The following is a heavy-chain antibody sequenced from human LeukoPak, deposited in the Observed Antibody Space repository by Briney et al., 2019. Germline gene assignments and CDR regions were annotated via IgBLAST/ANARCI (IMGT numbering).Heavy chain of an antibody. D-gene: IGHD6-13*01. CDR2: ISSSSSSI. V-gene: IGHV3-21*01. Sequence: GGSLRLSCAASGFTFSSYSMNWVRQAPGKGLEWVSLISSSSSSIFYADSVKGRFTISRDSAKNSLYLQMNSLRGEDTAVYYCARGPLANGYSSSWYYYYGVDVWSQGTTVTVSS. CDR1: GFTFSSYS. CDR3: ARGPLANGYSSSWYYYYGVDV. J-gene: IGHJ6*02.